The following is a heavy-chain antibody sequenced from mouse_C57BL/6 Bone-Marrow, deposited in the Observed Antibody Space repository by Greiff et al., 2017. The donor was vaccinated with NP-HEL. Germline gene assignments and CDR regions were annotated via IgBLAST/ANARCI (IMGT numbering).Heavy chain of an antibody. V-gene: IGHV1-61*01. D-gene: IGHD1-1*01. Sequence: QVQLKQSGAELVRPGSSVKLSCKASGYTFTSYWMDWVKQRPGQGLEWIGNIYPSDSETHYNQKFKDKATLTVDKSSSTAYMQLSSLTSEDSAVYYCASPHYYGSPWFAYWGQGTLVTVSA. CDR2: IYPSDSET. CDR1: GYTFTSYW. J-gene: IGHJ3*01. CDR3: ASPHYYGSPWFAY.